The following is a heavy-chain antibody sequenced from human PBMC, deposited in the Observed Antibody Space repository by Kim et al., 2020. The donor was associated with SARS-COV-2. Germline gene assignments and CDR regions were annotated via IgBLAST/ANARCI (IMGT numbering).Heavy chain of an antibody. CDR2: DKT. D-gene: IGHD6-13*01. V-gene: IGHV3-66*01. Sequence: DKTYYVESVKGRLTISRDNSKYTLYLQMSSLRVEDTAVYYCARNLATAGVVWGQGPLVTVSS. J-gene: IGHJ4*02. CDR3: ARNLATAGVV.